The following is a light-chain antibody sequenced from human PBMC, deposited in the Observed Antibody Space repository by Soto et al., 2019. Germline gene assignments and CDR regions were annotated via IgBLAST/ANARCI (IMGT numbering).Light chain of an antibody. CDR3: QQYGSSPLT. Sequence: EIVLTQSPATLSLSPGERATLSCRASQSIGLAIAWYQHKPGQAPRLLIFDASQRATGIPARFRGSGSGTDFTLTISRLEPEDFAVYYCQQYGSSPLTFGGGTKVDIK. CDR2: DAS. CDR1: QSIGLA. J-gene: IGKJ4*01. V-gene: IGKV3-20*01.